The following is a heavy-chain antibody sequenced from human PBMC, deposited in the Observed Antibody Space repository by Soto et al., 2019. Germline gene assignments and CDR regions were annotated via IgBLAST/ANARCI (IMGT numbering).Heavy chain of an antibody. D-gene: IGHD4-17*01. Sequence: QVQLVESGGGVVQPGRSLRLSCAASGFTFSSYGMHWVRQAPGKGLEWVAVIWYDGSNKYYAESVKGRFTISRDNSKNTLYLQMNSLRAEDTAVYYCARFDYGGADAFDIWGQGTMVTVSS. J-gene: IGHJ3*02. V-gene: IGHV3-33*01. CDR3: ARFDYGGADAFDI. CDR2: IWYDGSNK. CDR1: GFTFSSYG.